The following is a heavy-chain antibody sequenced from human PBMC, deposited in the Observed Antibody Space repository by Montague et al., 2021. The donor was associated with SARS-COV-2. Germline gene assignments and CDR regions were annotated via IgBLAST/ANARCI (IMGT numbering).Heavy chain of an antibody. CDR2: ISSSSSYT. Sequence: SLRLSCAASGFTFSDYYMSWIRQAPGKGLEWVSYISSSSSYTNYADSVKGRFTISRDNSKNTLYLQMNSLRAEDTAVYYCAKGSGGTIFGVVITYWYFDLWGQGTLVTVSS. V-gene: IGHV3-11*05. CDR3: AKGSGGTIFGVVITYWYFDL. D-gene: IGHD3-3*01. CDR1: GFTFSDYY. J-gene: IGHJ2*01.